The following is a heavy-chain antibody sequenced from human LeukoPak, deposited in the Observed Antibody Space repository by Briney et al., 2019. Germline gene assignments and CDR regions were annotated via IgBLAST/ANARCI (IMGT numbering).Heavy chain of an antibody. D-gene: IGHD3-22*01. Sequence: ASVKVSCKASGYTFTSYYMHWVRQAPGQGLEWMGIINPSGGSTSYAQKFQGRVTMTRDTSTSTVYMELSSLRSEDTAVYYCARQEYYYDSSGYAFDIWGQGTMSPSLQ. CDR3: ARQEYYYDSSGYAFDI. CDR2: INPSGGST. V-gene: IGHV1-46*01. J-gene: IGHJ3*02. CDR1: GYTFTSYY.